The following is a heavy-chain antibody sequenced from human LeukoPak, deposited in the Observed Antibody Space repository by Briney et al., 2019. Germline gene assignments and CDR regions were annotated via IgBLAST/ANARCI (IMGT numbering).Heavy chain of an antibody. Sequence: PGGSLRLSCAASGFTFSDYAMSWVRQAPGKGLEWVGFIRSKAYGGTTEYAASVKGKFTISRDDSKSIAYLQMNSLKTEDTAVYYCTRGGYSYGYEMDYWGQGTLVTVSS. CDR2: IRSKAYGGTT. CDR1: GFTFSDYA. D-gene: IGHD5-18*01. CDR3: TRGGYSYGYEMDY. J-gene: IGHJ4*02. V-gene: IGHV3-49*04.